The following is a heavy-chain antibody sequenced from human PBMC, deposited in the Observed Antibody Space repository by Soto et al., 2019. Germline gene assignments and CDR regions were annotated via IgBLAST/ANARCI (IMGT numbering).Heavy chain of an antibody. CDR1: GLTFSSYA. CDR3: AKVLVGATVFDY. Sequence: PGGSLRLSCAASGLTFSSYAMSWVRQAPGKGLEWVSAISGSGGSTYYADSVKGRFTISRDNSKNTLYLQMNSLRAEDTAVYYCAKVLVGATVFDYWGQGTLVTVSS. D-gene: IGHD1-26*01. J-gene: IGHJ4*02. V-gene: IGHV3-23*01. CDR2: ISGSGGST.